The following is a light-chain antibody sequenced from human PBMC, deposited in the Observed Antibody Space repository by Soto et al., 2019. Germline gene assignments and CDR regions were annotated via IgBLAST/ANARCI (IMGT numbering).Light chain of an antibody. V-gene: IGKV3-15*01. J-gene: IGKJ5*01. CDR1: QSVSSN. CDR3: QQYNNWPPQIT. CDR2: GAS. Sequence: IVMMQSPATLSVSPGERATLSCRASQSVSSNLAWYQQKPGQAPRLLIYGASTRATGIPARFSGSGSGTEFTLTISSLQSEDFAVYYCQQYNNWPPQITFGQGTRLEIK.